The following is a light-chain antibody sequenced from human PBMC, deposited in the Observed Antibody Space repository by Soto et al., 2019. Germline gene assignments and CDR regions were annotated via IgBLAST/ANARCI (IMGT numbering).Light chain of an antibody. J-gene: IGKJ1*01. CDR3: QQYGSSCT. CDR2: GAS. CDR1: QSVSSN. Sequence: EIVMTQSPATLSVSPGERATLSCRASQSVSSNLAWYQQKPGQAPRLLIYGASTRATGIPARFSGSGSGTEFTLTISRLEPEDFAVYYCQQYGSSCTFGQGTKVDI. V-gene: IGKV3-15*01.